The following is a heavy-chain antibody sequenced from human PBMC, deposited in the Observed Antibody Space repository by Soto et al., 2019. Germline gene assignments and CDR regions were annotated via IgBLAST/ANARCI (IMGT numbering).Heavy chain of an antibody. D-gene: IGHD3-10*01. Sequence: SETLSLTCTVSGGSISTYYWSWLRRPPGKGLEWIGYIYNSGSTHSNPSLQSRVTISVDTSKNQFSLKLSSVTAADTAIYYCARARITMVREVIKYNMDVWGQGTTVTVSS. V-gene: IGHV4-59*01. J-gene: IGHJ6*02. CDR3: ARARITMVREVIKYNMDV. CDR2: IYNSGST. CDR1: GGSISTYY.